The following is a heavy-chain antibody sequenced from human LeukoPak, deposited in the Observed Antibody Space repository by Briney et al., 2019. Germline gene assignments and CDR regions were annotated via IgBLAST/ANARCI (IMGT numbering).Heavy chain of an antibody. CDR2: INSDGSST. V-gene: IGHV3-74*01. CDR1: GFTFSSCW. CDR3: ASSSYSSGWLSPH. J-gene: IGHJ4*02. D-gene: IGHD6-19*01. Sequence: GGSLRLSCAASGFTFSSCWMHWVRQAPGKGLVWVSRINSDGSSTSYADSVEGRFTISRDNAKNTLYLQMNSLRAEDTAVYYCASSSYSSGWLSPHWGQGTLVTVSS.